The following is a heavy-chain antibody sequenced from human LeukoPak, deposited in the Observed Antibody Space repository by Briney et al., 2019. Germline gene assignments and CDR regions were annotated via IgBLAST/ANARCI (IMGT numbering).Heavy chain of an antibody. CDR2: IYTSGST. CDR3: ARRYSSSWYAGEYSWFDP. D-gene: IGHD6-13*01. V-gene: IGHV4-59*10. Sequence: PSETLSLTCAVYGGSFSGYYWSWIRQPPGKGLEGIGRIYTSGSTNYNPSLKRRVTMSVDTSKNQFSLKLSSVTAADTAVYYCARRYSSSWYAGEYSWFDPWGQGTLVTVSS. CDR1: GGSFSGYY. J-gene: IGHJ5*02.